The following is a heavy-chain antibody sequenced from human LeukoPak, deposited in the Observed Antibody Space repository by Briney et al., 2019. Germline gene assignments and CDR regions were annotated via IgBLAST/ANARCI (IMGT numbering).Heavy chain of an antibody. V-gene: IGHV4-34*01. Sequence: PSETLSLTCAVYGGSFSGYYWSWIRQPPGKGLEWVGEINHSGSTNYNPSLKSRVTISVDKSKKQFSLKLSSVTAADTAVDYCARGLGIAAPRVSDYWGQGTLVTVFS. CDR1: GGSFSGYY. CDR3: ARGLGIAAPRVSDY. J-gene: IGHJ4*02. CDR2: INHSGST. D-gene: IGHD6-13*01.